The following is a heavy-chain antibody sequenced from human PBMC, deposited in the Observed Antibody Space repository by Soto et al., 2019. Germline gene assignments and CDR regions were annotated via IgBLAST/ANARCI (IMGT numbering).Heavy chain of an antibody. D-gene: IGHD6-13*01. CDR1: GYTFTGYY. J-gene: IGHJ5*02. CDR3: ARYSSPLNWLDP. Sequence: ASVKVSCKASGYTFTGYYMHWVRQAPGQGLEWMGWINPNSGGTNYAQKFQGRVTMTSDTSISTAYMELSRLRSEDTAVYYCARYSSPLNWLDPWGQGTMVTVSS. CDR2: INPNSGGT. V-gene: IGHV1-2*02.